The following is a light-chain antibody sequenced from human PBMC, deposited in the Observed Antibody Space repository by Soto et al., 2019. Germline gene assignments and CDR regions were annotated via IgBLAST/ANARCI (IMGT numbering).Light chain of an antibody. CDR1: NSNIGASYD. CDR2: SNN. J-gene: IGLJ3*02. Sequence: QSVLTQPPSVSGAPRQRVTISCTGSNSNIGASYDVHWYQQLPGTAPKLLISSNNNRPSGVPDRFSASKSGISASLAITGLQAEDEADYYCQSFDNIFSGRVFGGGTKLTVL. V-gene: IGLV1-40*01. CDR3: QSFDNIFSGRV.